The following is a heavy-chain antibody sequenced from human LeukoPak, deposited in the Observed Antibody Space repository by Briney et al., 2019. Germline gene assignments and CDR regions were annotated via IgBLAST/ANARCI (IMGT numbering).Heavy chain of an antibody. J-gene: IGHJ4*02. CDR2: IIPIFGTA. CDR3: ARLAAPQSPNFDY. V-gene: IGHV1-69*13. Sequence: ASVKVSCKASGGTFSSYAISWVRQAPGQGLEWMGGIIPIFGTANYAQKFQGRVTITADEPTSTAYMELSSLRSEDTAVYYCARLAAPQSPNFDYWGQGTLVTVSS. CDR1: GGTFSSYA. D-gene: IGHD6-13*01.